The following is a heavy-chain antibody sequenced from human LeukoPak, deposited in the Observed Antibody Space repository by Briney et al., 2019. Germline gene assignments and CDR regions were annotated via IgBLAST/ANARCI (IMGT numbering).Heavy chain of an antibody. CDR3: ARRTSQISYGLDTLHYFDY. D-gene: IGHD3-10*01. J-gene: IGHJ4*02. Sequence: PSETLSLTCTVSGGSISSYYWSWIRQPPGEGLEWIGEINHSGSTNYNPSLKSRVTISVDTSKNQFSLKLSSVTAADTAVYYCARRTSQISYGLDTLHYFDYWGQGTLVTVSS. CDR2: INHSGST. V-gene: IGHV4-34*01. CDR1: GGSISSYY.